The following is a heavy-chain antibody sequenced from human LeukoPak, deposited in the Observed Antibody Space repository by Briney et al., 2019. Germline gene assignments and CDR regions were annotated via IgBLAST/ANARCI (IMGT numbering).Heavy chain of an antibody. D-gene: IGHD4-17*01. CDR2: ISYIGST. CDR1: AASFSSHY. V-gene: IGHV4-59*11. CDR3: ARDLVTVTKGFDI. J-gene: IGHJ3*02. Sequence: PSETLSLTCAVSAASFSSHYWTWIRQSPGKGLEWIGYISYIGSTNYNPSLKSRVTISIDTSRNQFSLKLWSVTAADTAVYYCARDLVTVTKGFDIWGQGTMVSVSS.